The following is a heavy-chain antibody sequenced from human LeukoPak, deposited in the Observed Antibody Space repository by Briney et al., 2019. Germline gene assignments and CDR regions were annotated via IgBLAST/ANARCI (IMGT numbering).Heavy chain of an antibody. CDR1: GFTFSGSA. J-gene: IGHJ6*03. D-gene: IGHD3-22*01. Sequence: PGGSLRLSCAASGFTFSGSAMHWVRQAPGKGLEWVSVTYSGGSTYYADSVKGRFTISRDNSKNTLYLQMNSLRAEDTAVYYCARGIEVGSGYMDVWGKGTTVTISS. CDR3: ARGIEVGSGYMDV. V-gene: IGHV3-66*01. CDR2: TYSGGST.